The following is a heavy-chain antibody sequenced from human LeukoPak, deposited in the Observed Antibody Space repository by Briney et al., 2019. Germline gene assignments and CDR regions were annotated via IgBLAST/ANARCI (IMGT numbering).Heavy chain of an antibody. CDR2: IYHTGDT. CDR3: GKLGGNSNS. Sequence: PSQTLSLTCSVSGTSVSNYIFYWNWIRQQPGKGLEWIGYIYHTGDTFYNPSLKSRVTISLDTSQNQFSLKMTSVTGADTAMYYCGKLGGNSNSWGQGTLVTVSS. J-gene: IGHJ5*02. CDR1: GTSVSNYIFY. D-gene: IGHD4-23*01. V-gene: IGHV4-31*03.